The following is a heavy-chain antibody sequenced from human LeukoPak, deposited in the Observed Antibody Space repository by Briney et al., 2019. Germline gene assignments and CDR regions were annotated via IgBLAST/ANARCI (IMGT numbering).Heavy chain of an antibody. CDR2: IYYSGST. CDR3: ARKSIAADAFDI. V-gene: IGHV4-59*01. D-gene: IGHD6-6*01. CDR1: GGSMSSYY. Sequence: PSETLSLTCSVSGGSMSSYYWSWIRQPPGKGLEWIGFIYYSGSTNYNPSLKSRVTISVDTSKNQFSLKLSSVTAADTALYYCARKSIAADAFDIWGQGTMVTVSS. J-gene: IGHJ3*02.